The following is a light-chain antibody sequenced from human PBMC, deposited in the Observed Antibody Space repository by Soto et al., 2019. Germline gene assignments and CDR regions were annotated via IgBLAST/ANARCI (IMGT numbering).Light chain of an antibody. CDR3: QQPNSYPST. V-gene: IGKV1-9*01. Sequence: TPSPSSPSTSLLGRRTTNCLASHGIRSYLGWYQQKPRTAXKXXXYEASNLQSGVPSRFSGSGSGTDFTLTISCLQPEDFATYYCQQPNSYPSTFGEGTRLDI. CDR1: HGIRSY. J-gene: IGKJ5*01. CDR2: EAS.